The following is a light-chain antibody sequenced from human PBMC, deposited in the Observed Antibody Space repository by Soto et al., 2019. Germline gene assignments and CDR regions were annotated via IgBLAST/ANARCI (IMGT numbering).Light chain of an antibody. Sequence: QSVLTRPASVSGSPGQSITISCTGTSSDVGGYNYVSWYQHHPGKAPKLMIYDVSNRPSGVSNRFSGSKSGNTASLSISRLQPEDEADYYCSSYRTSNTRQIVCGTGTKVTVL. CDR1: SSDVGGYNY. J-gene: IGLJ1*01. V-gene: IGLV2-14*03. CDR3: SSYRTSNTRQIV. CDR2: DVS.